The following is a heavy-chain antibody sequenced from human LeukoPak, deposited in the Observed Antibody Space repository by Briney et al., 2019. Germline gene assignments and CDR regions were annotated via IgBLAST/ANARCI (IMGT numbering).Heavy chain of an antibody. V-gene: IGHV4-31*03. D-gene: IGHD6-13*01. CDR1: GGSISSGGYY. Sequence: SETLSLTCTVSGGSISSGGYYWSWLRQHPGKGLEWIGYIYYSGSTYYNPSLKIRVTISVDTSNNQFSLKLSSVTAADTAVYYCARGRHYSSSWYDFDYWGRGTLVTVSS. CDR2: IYYSGST. CDR3: ARGRHYSSSWYDFDY. J-gene: IGHJ4*02.